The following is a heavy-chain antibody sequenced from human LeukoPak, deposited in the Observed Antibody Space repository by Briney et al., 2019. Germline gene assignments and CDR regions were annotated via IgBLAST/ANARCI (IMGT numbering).Heavy chain of an antibody. J-gene: IGHJ4*02. CDR3: ARSGYFES. CDR1: GFTFSSYE. Sequence: GGSLRLSCAASGFTFSSYEMNWVRQAPGKGLEWVSYVSSSGSTTYYADSVKGRFTISRDNAENSLYLQMNSLRAEDTAVYYCARSGYFESWGQGTLVTVSS. D-gene: IGHD2-15*01. CDR2: VSSSGSTT. V-gene: IGHV3-48*03.